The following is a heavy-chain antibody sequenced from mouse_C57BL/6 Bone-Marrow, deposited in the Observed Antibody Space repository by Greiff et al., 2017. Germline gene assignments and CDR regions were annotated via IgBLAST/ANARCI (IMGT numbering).Heavy chain of an antibody. Sequence: QVQLQQSGAELARPGASVKLSCKASGYTFTSYGISWVKQRTGQGLEWIGEIHPRSGNTYYNEKFKGKATLTADKSSSTAYMELRSLTSEDSAVYFCAIGICNDYSWFDYWGQGTSVTVSS. CDR3: AIGICNDYSWFDY. D-gene: IGHD2-4*01. CDR2: IHPRSGNT. J-gene: IGHJ3*01. CDR1: GYTFTSYG. V-gene: IGHV1-81*01.